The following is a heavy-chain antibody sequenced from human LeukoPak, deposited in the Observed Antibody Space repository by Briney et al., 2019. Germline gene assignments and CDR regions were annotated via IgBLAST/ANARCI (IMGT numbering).Heavy chain of an antibody. J-gene: IGHJ4*02. D-gene: IGHD3-16*01. CDR3: ARDAYQVAGSTLNDY. CDR1: GFTISSYE. V-gene: IGHV3-48*03. CDR2: ISSSGSTI. Sequence: GGSLRLSCAASGFTISSYEMNWVRQAPGKGLEWVSYISSSGSTIYYADSVKGRFTISRDDAKNSLYLQMNSLRAGDTAVYYCARDAYQVAGSTLNDYWGQGTLVTVSS.